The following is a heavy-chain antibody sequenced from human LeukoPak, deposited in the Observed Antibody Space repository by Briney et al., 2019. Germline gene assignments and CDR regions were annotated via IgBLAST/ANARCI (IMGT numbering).Heavy chain of an antibody. Sequence: PGGSLRLSCAASGFPFSSYSMNWVRRAAGRGLEWVSSISTRIDYMYYADSVKGRFTISRDNAKNSLYLQMNSLRAEDTAVYYCARAIFSRGWYLVDYWGQGTLVTVSS. J-gene: IGHJ4*02. CDR3: ARAIFSRGWYLVDY. D-gene: IGHD6-19*01. CDR2: ISTRIDYM. CDR1: GFPFSSYS. V-gene: IGHV3-21*01.